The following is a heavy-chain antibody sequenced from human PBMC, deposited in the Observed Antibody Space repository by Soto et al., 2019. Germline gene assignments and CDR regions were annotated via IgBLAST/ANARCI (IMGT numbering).Heavy chain of an antibody. CDR3: ARLLISSPGSVPPAP. CDR2: IYYSGTS. V-gene: IGHV4-39*01. D-gene: IGHD3-22*01. J-gene: IGHJ5*02. CDR1: GGSISDDTYY. Sequence: SETLSLTCTVSGGSISDDTYYWGWIRQPPGKGLEWIGSIYYSGTSSYNPSLESRVTMSVDTSKKQLSLRLRSVTATDTAVYYCARLLISSPGSVPPAPSGHGTLVTVSS.